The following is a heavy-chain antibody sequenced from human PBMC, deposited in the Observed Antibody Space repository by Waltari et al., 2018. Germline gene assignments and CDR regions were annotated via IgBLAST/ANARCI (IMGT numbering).Heavy chain of an antibody. D-gene: IGHD3-10*01. CDR2: INHSGST. V-gene: IGHV4-34*01. CDR3: ARGDTMVRGVIRSRNAFDI. J-gene: IGHJ3*02. CDR1: GGSFSGSY. Sequence: QVQLQQWGAGLLKPSETLSLTCAVFGGSFSGSYWSWTRQPPGKGLEWIGEINHSGSTNYNPSLKSRVTISVDTSKNQFSLKLSSVTAADTAVYYCARGDTMVRGVIRSRNAFDIWGQGTMVTVSS.